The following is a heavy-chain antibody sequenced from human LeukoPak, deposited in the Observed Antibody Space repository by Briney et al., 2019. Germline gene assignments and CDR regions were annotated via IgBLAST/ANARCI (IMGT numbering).Heavy chain of an antibody. CDR1: GFTFSSYG. CDR2: IRSDGINK. Sequence: GGSLRLSCAASGFTFSSYGMHWVRQAPGKGLEWVVFIRSDGINKYYADSVKGRFPISRDNSKNTLFLQMNSLRAEDTAVYYCAKMGKTENHYGSGRFSYYYYMDVWGKGTTVTISS. V-gene: IGHV3-30*02. D-gene: IGHD3-10*01. J-gene: IGHJ6*03. CDR3: AKMGKTENHYGSGRFSYYYYMDV.